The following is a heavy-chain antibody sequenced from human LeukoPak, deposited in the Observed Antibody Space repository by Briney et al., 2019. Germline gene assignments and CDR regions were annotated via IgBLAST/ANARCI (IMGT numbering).Heavy chain of an antibody. J-gene: IGHJ4*02. CDR1: GGSISSGGYY. V-gene: IGHV4-30-2*01. CDR3: ARDKESGEPFIDY. CDR2: IYHSGST. D-gene: IGHD4-17*01. Sequence: SETLSLTCTVSGGSISSGGYYWSWIRQPPGKGLEWIGYIYHSGSTYYNPSLKSRVTISVDRSKNQFSLKLSSVTAADTAVYYCARDKESGEPFIDYWGQGTLVTVSS.